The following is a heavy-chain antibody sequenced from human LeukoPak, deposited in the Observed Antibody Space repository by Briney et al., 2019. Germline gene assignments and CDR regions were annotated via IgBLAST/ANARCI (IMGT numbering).Heavy chain of an antibody. CDR3: ARFMRRASFSGGSPGGDNWFDP. J-gene: IGHJ5*02. D-gene: IGHD3-16*01. CDR1: GFTFSSYA. Sequence: GGSLRLSCAASGFTFSSYAMSWVRQAPGKGLEWVSAISGSGGSTYYADSVKGRFTISRDNSKNTLYLQMNSLRAEDTAVYYCARFMRRASFSGGSPGGDNWFDPWGQGTLVTVSS. V-gene: IGHV3-23*01. CDR2: ISGSGGST.